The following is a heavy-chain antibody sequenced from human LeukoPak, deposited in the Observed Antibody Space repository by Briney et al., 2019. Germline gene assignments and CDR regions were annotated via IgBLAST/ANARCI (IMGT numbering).Heavy chain of an antibody. Sequence: GGSLRLSCAASGXXFXSYGMHWXXXAXGXXXXXXAVIWYDGSNKYYADSVKGRFTISRDNSKNTLYLQMNSLRAEDTAVYYXARKIVTDGAFDIWGQGTMVTVSS. CDR1: GXXFXSYG. CDR3: ARKIVTDGAFDI. D-gene: IGHD2-21*01. J-gene: IGHJ3*02. CDR2: IWYDGSNK. V-gene: IGHV3-33*01.